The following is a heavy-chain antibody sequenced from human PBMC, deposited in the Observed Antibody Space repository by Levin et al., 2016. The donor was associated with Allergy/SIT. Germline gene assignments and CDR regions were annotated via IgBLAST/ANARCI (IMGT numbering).Heavy chain of an antibody. D-gene: IGHD2-15*01. Sequence: ASVKVSCKASGYNFLFYGITWVRQAPGQGLEWMGWINAFNGNTNYAHNLQGRVTMTTDTSTSTAYMDLRSLRSDDTAMYYCARHYCKGVSCSDYFDFWGQGTLVTVSS. J-gene: IGHJ4*02. CDR1: GYNFLFYG. CDR2: INAFNGNT. V-gene: IGHV1-18*01. CDR3: ARHYCKGVSCSDYFDF.